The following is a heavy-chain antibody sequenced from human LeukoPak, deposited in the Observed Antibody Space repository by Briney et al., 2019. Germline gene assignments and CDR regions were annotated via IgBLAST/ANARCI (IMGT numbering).Heavy chain of an antibody. D-gene: IGHD3-22*01. J-gene: IGHJ4*02. V-gene: IGHV4-34*01. CDR1: GGSFSGYY. CDR2: INHSGST. Sequence: SETLSLTCAVYGGSFSGYYWSWIRQPPGKGLEWIGEINHSGSTNYNPSLKSRVTISVDTSKNQFSLKLSSVTAADTAVYYCARGGLYYYDSSGSPWGQGTLVTVSS. CDR3: ARGGLYYYDSSGSP.